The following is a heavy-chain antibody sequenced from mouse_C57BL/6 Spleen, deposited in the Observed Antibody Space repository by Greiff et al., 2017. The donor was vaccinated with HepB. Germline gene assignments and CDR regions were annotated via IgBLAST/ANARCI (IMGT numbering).Heavy chain of an antibody. CDR3: ARRPRDGYLYDFDY. V-gene: IGHV1-52*01. CDR1: GYTFTSYW. J-gene: IGHJ2*01. Sequence: VQLQQPGAELVRPGSSVKLSCKASGYTFTSYWMHWVKQRPIQGLEWIGNIDPSDSETHYNQKFKDKATLTVDKSSSTAYMQLSSLTSEDSAVYYCARRPRDGYLYDFDYWGQGTTLTVSS. D-gene: IGHD2-3*01. CDR2: IDPSDSET.